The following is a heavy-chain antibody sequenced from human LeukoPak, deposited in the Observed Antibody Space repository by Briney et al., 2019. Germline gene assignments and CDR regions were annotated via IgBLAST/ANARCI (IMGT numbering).Heavy chain of an antibody. J-gene: IGHJ6*03. CDR3: AGVYSSGTYYYYYYMDV. Sequence: GRSLRLSCAASGFTFSLYTMHWVRQAPGKGLEWVAVVSYDGGNKYYADSAKGRFTISRDNSKNTLYLQMNSLRAEDTAMYYCAGVYSSGTYYYYYYMDVWGQGTLVTVSS. V-gene: IGHV3-30-3*01. CDR2: VSYDGGNK. D-gene: IGHD5-18*01. CDR1: GFTFSLYT.